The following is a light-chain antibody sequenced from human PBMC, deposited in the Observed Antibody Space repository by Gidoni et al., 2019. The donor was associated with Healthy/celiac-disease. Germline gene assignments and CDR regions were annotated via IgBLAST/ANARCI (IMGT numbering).Light chain of an antibody. CDR2: KDS. V-gene: IGLV3-25*02. Sequence: SYELTQPPQVSVSPGQTARSTCSGDALPKQYAYWYQQKPGQAPVLVLYKDSERPSGTPEPFSGSSSGTTVTLTISRVQAEDAADYYCQSADSSGTYVVFGGGTKLTVL. J-gene: IGLJ2*01. CDR3: QSADSSGTYVV. CDR1: ALPKQY.